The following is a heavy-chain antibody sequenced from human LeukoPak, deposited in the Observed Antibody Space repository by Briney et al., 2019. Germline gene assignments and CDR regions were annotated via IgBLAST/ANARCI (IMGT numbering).Heavy chain of an antibody. V-gene: IGHV3-23*01. J-gene: IGHJ4*02. D-gene: IGHD5-12*01. CDR3: ARDYSGYLYYFDY. CDR1: GFTFSGYA. CDR2: ILDTGAGT. Sequence: PGGSLRLSCAASGFTFSGYAMSWVRQAPGKGLEWVSTILDTGAGTYYADSVKGRFTISGDNSKNTLYLQMNSLRAEDTAVYYCARDYSGYLYYFDYWGQGTLVTVSS.